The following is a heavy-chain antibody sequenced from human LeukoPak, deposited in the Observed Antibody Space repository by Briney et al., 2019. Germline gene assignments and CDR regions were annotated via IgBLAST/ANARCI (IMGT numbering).Heavy chain of an antibody. V-gene: IGHV3-74*01. D-gene: IGHD5-24*01. CDR3: ARVRDGTRFDP. CDR2: ISDDGRTT. Sequence: GGSLRLPCAASGFTLRSYWMHWVRQVPGKGLVWVSRISDDGRTTTYADSVKGRFTISRDNARNTLYLQVNSLRAEDTAVYYCARVRDGTRFDPWGQGTLVTVSS. CDR1: GFTLRSYW. J-gene: IGHJ5*02.